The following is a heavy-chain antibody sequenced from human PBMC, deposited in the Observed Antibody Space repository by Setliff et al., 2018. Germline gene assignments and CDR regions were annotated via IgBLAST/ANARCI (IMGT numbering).Heavy chain of an antibody. D-gene: IGHD3-10*01. Sequence: GASVKVSCKASGYTFTTYAISWMRQAPGQGLEWMGWINTRTGNPMYAQGFTGRFVFSLDPSVSTAYLQISSLKAEDTALYYCARASRFGSIVWKGDYYMDVWGKGTTVTVSS. CDR3: ARASRFGSIVWKGDYYMDV. CDR2: INTRTGNP. J-gene: IGHJ6*03. CDR1: GYTFTTYA. V-gene: IGHV7-4-1*02.